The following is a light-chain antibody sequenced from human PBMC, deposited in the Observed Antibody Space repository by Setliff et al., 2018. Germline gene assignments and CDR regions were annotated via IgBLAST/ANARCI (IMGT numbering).Light chain of an antibody. J-gene: IGLJ1*01. V-gene: IGLV2-14*03. CDR1: SSDVGGYDY. CDR3: SSYTSSSTLYV. Sequence: SALTQPAPVSGSPGQSITISRTGTSSDVGGYDYVSWYQQHPGKAPKFMIYDVSYRPSGVSNRFSGSKSGNTASLTISGLQAEDEADYYCSSYTSSSTLYVFGTGTKVTVL. CDR2: DVS.